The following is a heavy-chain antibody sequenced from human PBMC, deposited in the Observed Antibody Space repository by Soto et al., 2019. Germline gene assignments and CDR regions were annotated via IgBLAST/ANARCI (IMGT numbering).Heavy chain of an antibody. CDR3: AIELYSSGWPLFEY. D-gene: IGHD6-19*01. J-gene: IGHJ4*02. CDR2: ISGSGGST. V-gene: IGHV3-23*01. CDR1: GFTFSSYA. Sequence: PVGSLRLSCAASGFTFSSYAMSWVRQAPGKGLEWVSAISGSGGSTYYADSVKGRFTISRDNSKNTLYLQVNSLRAEDTAVYYCAIELYSSGWPLFEYWGQGTLVTVSS.